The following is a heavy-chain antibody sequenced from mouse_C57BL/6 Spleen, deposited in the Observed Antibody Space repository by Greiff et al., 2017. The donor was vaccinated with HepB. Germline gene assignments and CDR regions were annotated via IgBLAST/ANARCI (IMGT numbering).Heavy chain of an antibody. V-gene: IGHV1-76*01. CDR1: GYTFTDYY. CDR3: ARLGRTVDYFDY. D-gene: IGHD1-1*01. Sequence: VMLVESGAELVRPGASVKLSCKASGYTFTDYYINWVKQRPGQGLEWIARIYPGSGNTYYNEKFKGKATLTAEKSSSTAYMQLSSLTSEDSAVYFCARLGRTVDYFDYWGQGTTLTVSS. CDR2: IYPGSGNT. J-gene: IGHJ2*01.